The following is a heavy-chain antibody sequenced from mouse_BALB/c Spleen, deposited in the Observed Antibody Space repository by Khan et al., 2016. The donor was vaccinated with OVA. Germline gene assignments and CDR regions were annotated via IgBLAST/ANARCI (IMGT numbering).Heavy chain of an antibody. Sequence: EVELVESGGGLVQPGGSRKLSCAASGFTFSDYGMAWIRQGPGKGPEWITFISSLAYNFYYADPVTGRFTISRENAKNTLYLEMNSLRSEDTAMYCCARGGTGGFAYWGQGTMVTVSA. CDR1: GFTFSDYG. V-gene: IGHV5-15*02. CDR2: ISSLAYNF. D-gene: IGHD3-1*01. J-gene: IGHJ3*01. CDR3: ARGGTGGFAY.